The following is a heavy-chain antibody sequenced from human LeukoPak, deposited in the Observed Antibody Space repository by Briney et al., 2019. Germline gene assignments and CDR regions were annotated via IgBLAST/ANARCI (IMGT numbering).Heavy chain of an antibody. CDR3: ARTRVTMVRGVRVGNNWFDP. V-gene: IGHV4-59*12. J-gene: IGHJ5*02. CDR2: IYYSGSA. CDR1: GGSISSYY. D-gene: IGHD3-10*01. Sequence: SETLSLTCTVSGGSISSYYWSWIRQPPGKGLEWIGYIYYSGSANYNPSLKSRVTISVDTSKNQFSLKLSSVTAADTAVYYCARTRVTMVRGVRVGNNWFDPWGQGTLVTVSS.